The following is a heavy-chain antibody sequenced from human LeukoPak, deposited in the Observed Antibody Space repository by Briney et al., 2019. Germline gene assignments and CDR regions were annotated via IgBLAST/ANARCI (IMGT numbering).Heavy chain of an antibody. CDR3: ARRVPRNWFDP. V-gene: IGHV1-46*01. CDR2: INPRGGST. Sequence: ASVKVSCKASGYTFTSYYMHWMRQAPGQGPEWMGIINPRGGSTDYAQKFQGRITMTTDTSTSTAYMELRSLRSDDTAVYYCARRVPRNWFDPWGQGTLVTVSS. CDR1: GYTFTSYY. D-gene: IGHD1-1*01. J-gene: IGHJ5*02.